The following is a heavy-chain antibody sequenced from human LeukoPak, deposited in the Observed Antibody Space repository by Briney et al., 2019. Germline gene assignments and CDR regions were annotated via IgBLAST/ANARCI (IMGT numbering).Heavy chain of an antibody. V-gene: IGHV4-4*07. D-gene: IGHD4-17*01. CDR1: GGSISSYY. CDR2: IYSSGST. CDR3: ARGYGDYVVDY. J-gene: IGHJ4*02. Sequence: SETLSLTCTVSGGSISSYYWNWIRQPAGKGLEWIGRIYSSGSTNYNPSLKSRVTMSVDTSKNQFSLRLSSVTAADTAVYYCARGYGDYVVDYWGQGTLVTVSS.